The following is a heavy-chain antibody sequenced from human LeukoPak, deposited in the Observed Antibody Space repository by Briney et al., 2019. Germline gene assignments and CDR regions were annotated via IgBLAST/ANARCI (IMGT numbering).Heavy chain of an antibody. J-gene: IGHJ4*02. D-gene: IGHD6-19*01. Sequence: GGSLRLSCGASGFTFSSYWMTWVRQAPGKGLEWVANIKQDGSETYFVDSVKGRFTVSRDNAKNSLYLQMNSLRAEDTAVYYCARDAVAASFDYWGQGTLVTVSS. CDR3: ARDAVAASFDY. CDR1: GFTFSSYW. V-gene: IGHV3-7*01. CDR2: IKQDGSET.